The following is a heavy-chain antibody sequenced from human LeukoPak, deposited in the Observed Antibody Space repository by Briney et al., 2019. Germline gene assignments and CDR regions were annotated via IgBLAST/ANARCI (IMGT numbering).Heavy chain of an antibody. CDR2: ISDTGNT. CDR3: ARETDSTLFDY. Sequence: GGSLRLSCAASGFTLSSYAMSWVRQAPGKGLEWVSAISDTGNTYHADSVKGRFTISRDSSKNTLFLQMNRLRPEDAAVYYCARETDSTLFDYWGQGTLVTVSS. J-gene: IGHJ4*02. V-gene: IGHV3-23*01. D-gene: IGHD6-13*01. CDR1: GFTLSSYA.